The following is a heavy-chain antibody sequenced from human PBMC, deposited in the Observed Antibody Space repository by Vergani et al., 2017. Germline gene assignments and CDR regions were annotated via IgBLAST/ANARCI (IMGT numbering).Heavy chain of an antibody. V-gene: IGHV3-49*04. CDR2: IRNKAYGGTT. Sequence: DVHLAESGGGFFQPGGSLRLSCVVSGFALNRHAMYWVRQAPGKGLEWVAFIRNKAYGGTTEYAASVKGRFTISRDDSKRLAYLQLSGLKTEDTAVYFCXRGRGYSFGYSDYWGQGTLVTVSS. CDR1: GFALNRHA. D-gene: IGHD5-18*01. CDR3: XRGRGYSFGYSDY. J-gene: IGHJ4*02.